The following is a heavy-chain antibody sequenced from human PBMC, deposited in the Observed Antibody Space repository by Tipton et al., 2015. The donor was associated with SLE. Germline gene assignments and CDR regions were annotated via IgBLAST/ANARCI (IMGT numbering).Heavy chain of an antibody. V-gene: IGHV4-34*01. CDR2: ITRRGKT. D-gene: IGHD4-17*01. CDR1: DGSLSNYY. CDR3: AKDYNHDNADYN. Sequence: LRLSCAVHDGSLSNYYWSWFRRPPGRGLEWIGEITRRGKTNYNPSLKSRVTISVDTSKNQFSLNLRSVTAADTAVYYCAKDYNHDNADYNWGQGTLVIVSS. J-gene: IGHJ4*02.